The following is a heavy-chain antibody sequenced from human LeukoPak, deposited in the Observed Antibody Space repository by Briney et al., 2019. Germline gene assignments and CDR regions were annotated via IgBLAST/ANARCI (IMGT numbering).Heavy chain of an antibody. CDR2: INPNSGGT. Sequence: ASVKVSCKASGYTFTGYYMYWVRQAPGQGLEWMGWINPNSGGTNYAQKFQGRVTMTRDTSISTAYMELSRLRSDDTAVYYCARGYYDSSGYYDYWGQGTLVTVSS. D-gene: IGHD3-22*01. J-gene: IGHJ4*02. CDR3: ARGYYDSSGYYDY. V-gene: IGHV1-2*02. CDR1: GYTFTGYY.